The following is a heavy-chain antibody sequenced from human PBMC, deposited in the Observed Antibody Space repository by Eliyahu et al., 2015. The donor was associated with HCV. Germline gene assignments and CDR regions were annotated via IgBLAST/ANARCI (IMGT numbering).Heavy chain of an antibody. D-gene: IGHD6-6*01. CDR2: ISSSSSTI. V-gene: IGHV3-48*01. CDR3: ARDRGDSSSATYYYYGMDV. J-gene: IGHJ6*02. Sequence: EVQLVESGGGLVQPGGSLRLSCAASGFXFSSYXMNWVRQAPGKGLGWVSYISSSSSTIYYADSVKGRFTISRDNAKNSLYLQMNSLRAEDTAVYYCARDRGDSSSATYYYYGMDVWGQGTTVTVSS. CDR1: GFXFSSYX.